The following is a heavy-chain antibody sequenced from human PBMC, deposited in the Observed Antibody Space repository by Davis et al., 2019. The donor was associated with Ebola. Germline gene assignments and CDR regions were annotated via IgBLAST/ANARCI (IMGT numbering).Heavy chain of an antibody. V-gene: IGHV3-48*02. CDR3: ARDEGYDYGGHSPY. CDR1: GFTFSTYS. J-gene: IGHJ4*02. Sequence: PGGSLRLSCAASGFTFSTYSMRWVRQAPGKGLEWVSFISRDSSTIYYADSVQGRFSISRDNVGNSLYLQMDNLRDEDTSIYYCARDEGYDYGGHSPYWGLGTLVTVSS. D-gene: IGHD4-23*01. CDR2: ISRDSSTI.